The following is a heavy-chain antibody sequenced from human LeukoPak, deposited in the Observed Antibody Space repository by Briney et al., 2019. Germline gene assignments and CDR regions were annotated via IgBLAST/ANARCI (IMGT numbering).Heavy chain of an antibody. CDR1: GFSFSSYA. CDR3: AKAPVTSCRGAFCYPFDY. J-gene: IGHJ4*02. D-gene: IGHD2-15*01. V-gene: IGHV3-23*01. Sequence: GGSLRLSCATSGFSFSSYAMSWVRQAPGKGLEWVSAMSSSDDGRYYAASVRGRFTISRDTSRSTLYLQMNSLRAEDAAVYYCAKAPVTSCRGAFCYPFDYGGQGTLVTVSS. CDR2: MSSSDDGR.